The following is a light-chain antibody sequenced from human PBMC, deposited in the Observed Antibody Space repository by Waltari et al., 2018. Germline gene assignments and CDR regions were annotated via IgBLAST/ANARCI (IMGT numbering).Light chain of an antibody. J-gene: IGLJ2*01. V-gene: IGLV2-18*01. CDR1: PSALAYYNR. Sequence: QSALTQPPSVSGSPGPSVPISSPGTPSALAYYNRVPWYQQPPCTAPKRIIYEVRNRPSGVPARFSGSKSGNTASLTISGLQAEDEADYYCSLYTSDSPVVFGGGTKLTVL. CDR2: EVR. CDR3: SLYTSDSPVV.